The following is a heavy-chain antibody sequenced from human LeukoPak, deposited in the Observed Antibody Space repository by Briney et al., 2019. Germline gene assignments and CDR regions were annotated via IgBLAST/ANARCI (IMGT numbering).Heavy chain of an antibody. CDR1: GGTSSSYA. CDR2: IIPIFGTA. CDR3: ARGDGSGWDFDY. Sequence: ASVKVSCKASGGTSSSYAISWVRQAPGQGLEWMGGIIPIFGTANYAQKFQGRVTITADKSTSTAYMELSSLRSEDTAVYYCARGDGSGWDFDYWGQGTLVTVSS. J-gene: IGHJ4*02. D-gene: IGHD6-19*01. V-gene: IGHV1-69*06.